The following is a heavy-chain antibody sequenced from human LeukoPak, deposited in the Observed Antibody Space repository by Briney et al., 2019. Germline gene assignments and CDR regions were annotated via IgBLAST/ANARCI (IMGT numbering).Heavy chain of an antibody. J-gene: IGHJ3*02. V-gene: IGHV1-69*05. D-gene: IGHD4-17*01. Sequence: SVKVSCKASGGTFSSYAISWVRQAPGQGLEWMGRIIPIFGTANYAQKFQGRVTITTDESTSTAYMELSSLRSEDTAVYYCARDRSRRYGDYRASDAFDIWGQGTMVTVSS. CDR2: IIPIFGTA. CDR1: GGTFSSYA. CDR3: ARDRSRRYGDYRASDAFDI.